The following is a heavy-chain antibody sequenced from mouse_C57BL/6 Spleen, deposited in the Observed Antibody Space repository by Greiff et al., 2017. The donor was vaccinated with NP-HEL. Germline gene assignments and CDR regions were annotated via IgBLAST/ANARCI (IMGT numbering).Heavy chain of an antibody. Sequence: EVQLQQSGPELVKPGASVKISCKASGYTFTDYYMNWVKQSHGKSLEWIGDINPNNGGTSYNQKFKGKATLTVDKSSSTAYMELRSLTSEDSAVYYGARPVATPYYFDYWGQGTTLTVSS. D-gene: IGHD1-1*01. J-gene: IGHJ2*01. CDR3: ARPVATPYYFDY. V-gene: IGHV1-26*01. CDR2: INPNNGGT. CDR1: GYTFTDYY.